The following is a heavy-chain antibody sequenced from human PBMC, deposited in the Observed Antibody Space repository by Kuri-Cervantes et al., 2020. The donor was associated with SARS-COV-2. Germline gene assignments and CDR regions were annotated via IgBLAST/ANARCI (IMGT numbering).Heavy chain of an antibody. D-gene: IGHD2-2*01. CDR1: GYTFTSYG. Sequence: ASVKVSCKASGYTFTSYGINWVRQAPGQGLEWMGWMNPNVGNTGYAQKFQGRVTITRNTSISTAYMELSSLRSEDTAVYYCARGVGVGVGRAAYCICASCPLHCYYYCYMDVWGQGTMVTVSS. V-gene: IGHV1-8*03. CDR2: MNPNVGNT. CDR3: ARGVGVGVGRAAYCICASCPLHCYYYCYMDV. J-gene: IGHJ6*03.